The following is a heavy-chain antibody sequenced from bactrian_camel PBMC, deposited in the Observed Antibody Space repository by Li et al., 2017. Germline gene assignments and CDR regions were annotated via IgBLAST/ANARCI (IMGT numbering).Heavy chain of an antibody. CDR3: AADRLVHGGSPLEPPRADFGY. J-gene: IGHJ6*01. D-gene: IGHD6*01. CDR2: SST. V-gene: IGHV3-2*01. Sequence: SSTYYADSVKGRFTISRDNAKNTLYLQMNSLKTEDTAVYYCAADRLVHGGSPLEPPRADFGYWGQGTQVTVS.